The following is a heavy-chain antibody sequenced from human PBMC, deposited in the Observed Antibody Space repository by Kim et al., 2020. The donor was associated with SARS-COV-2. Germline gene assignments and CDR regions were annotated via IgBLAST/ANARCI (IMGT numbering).Heavy chain of an antibody. J-gene: IGHJ4*02. Sequence: GGSLRLSCAASGFTFSSYAMSWVRQAPGKGLEWVSTISTSGGTTYYTDSVKGRFTISRDNSKNTLDLQMNSLRAEDTAVYYCAKSYGVSSNSWYLSFDYWGQGTLATVSS. CDR1: GFTFSSYA. CDR3: AKSYGVSSNSWYLSFDY. V-gene: IGHV3-23*01. CDR2: ISTSGGTT. D-gene: IGHD6-13*01.